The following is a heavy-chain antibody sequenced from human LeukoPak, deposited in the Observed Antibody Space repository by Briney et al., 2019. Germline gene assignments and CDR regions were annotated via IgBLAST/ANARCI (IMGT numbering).Heavy chain of an antibody. CDR1: GGSFSGYY. D-gene: IGHD2-2*01. J-gene: IGHJ5*02. Sequence: SETLSLTCAVYGGSFSGYYWSWIRQPPGKGLEWIGEINHSGSTNYNPSLKSRVTISVDTSKNQFSLKLSSVTAADTAVYYCARGLLYCSSTSCYWSNWFDPWGQGTLVTVSS. CDR2: INHSGST. CDR3: ARGLLYCSSTSCYWSNWFDP. V-gene: IGHV4-34*01.